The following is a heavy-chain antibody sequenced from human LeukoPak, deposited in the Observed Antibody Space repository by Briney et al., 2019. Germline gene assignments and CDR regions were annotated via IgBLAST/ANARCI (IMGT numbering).Heavy chain of an antibody. V-gene: IGHV6-1*01. CDR3: ARQSRNLGYCSSTSCTLNWFDP. CDR1: GDSVSSNSAA. J-gene: IGHJ5*02. D-gene: IGHD2-2*01. CDR2: TYYRSKWYN. Sequence: SQTLSLTCAISGDSVSSNSAAWNWIRQSPSRGLEWLGRTYYRSKWYNDYAVSVKSRITINPDTSKNQFSLQLNSVTPEDTAVYYCARQSRNLGYCSSTSCTLNWFDPWGQGTLVTVSS.